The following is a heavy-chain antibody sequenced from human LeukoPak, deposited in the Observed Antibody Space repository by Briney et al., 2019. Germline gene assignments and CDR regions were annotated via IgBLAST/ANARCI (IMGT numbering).Heavy chain of an antibody. Sequence: GGSLRLSCAASGFTFSSYGMHWVRQAPGKGLEWVAVIWYDGSNKNYADSVKGRFTISRDNSKNTLYLQMNSLRAEDTAVYHCARVADYSNSAHADYWGQGTLVTVSS. CDR3: ARVADYSNSAHADY. D-gene: IGHD4-11*01. J-gene: IGHJ4*02. CDR2: IWYDGSNK. V-gene: IGHV3-33*01. CDR1: GFTFSSYG.